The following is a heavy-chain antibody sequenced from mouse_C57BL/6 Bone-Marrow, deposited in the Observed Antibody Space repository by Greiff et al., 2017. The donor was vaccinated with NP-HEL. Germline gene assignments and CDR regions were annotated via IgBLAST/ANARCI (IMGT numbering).Heavy chain of an antibody. CDR1: GYTFTSYW. V-gene: IGHV1-59*01. D-gene: IGHD2-10*02. CDR2: IDPSDSYT. Sequence: QVQLQQPGAELVRPGTSVKLSCKASGYTFTSYWMHWVKQRPGQGLEWIGVIDPSDSYTNYNQKFKGKATLTVDSSSSTAYMQLSSLTSEDSAVYYCARGYGENYWGQGTTLTVSS. J-gene: IGHJ2*01. CDR3: ARGYGENY.